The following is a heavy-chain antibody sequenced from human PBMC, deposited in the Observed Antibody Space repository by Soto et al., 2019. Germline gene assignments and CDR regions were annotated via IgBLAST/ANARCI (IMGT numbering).Heavy chain of an antibody. Sequence: ETLSLTSTVSSGSISSYYWSWVRQPAGKGLEWIGRIYTSGSTNYNPSLKSRVTMSVDTSKNQFSLKLSSVTAADTAVYYCARGVGQPVNAFDIGGQGTMVTVSS. V-gene: IGHV4-4*07. CDR2: IYTSGST. J-gene: IGHJ3*02. CDR1: SGSISSYY. D-gene: IGHD6-13*01. CDR3: ARGVGQPVNAFDI.